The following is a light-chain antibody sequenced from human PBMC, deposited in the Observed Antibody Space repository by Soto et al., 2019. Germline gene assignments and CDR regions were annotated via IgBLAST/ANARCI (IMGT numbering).Light chain of an antibody. CDR3: QQYTNWEYT. CDR2: GAS. CDR1: QSVGSN. Sequence: EIVMTQSPATLSVSPGERASLSCRASQSVGSNLAWYQQTAGQAPRLLIYGASTRATGIPASVSGSGSGTDFTLTISSLQSEDFALYSCQQYTNWEYTFGQGTKLEIK. V-gene: IGKV3-15*01. J-gene: IGKJ2*01.